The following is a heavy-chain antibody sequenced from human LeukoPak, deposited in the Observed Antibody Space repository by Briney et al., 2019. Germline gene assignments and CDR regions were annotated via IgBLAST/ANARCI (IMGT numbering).Heavy chain of an antibody. J-gene: IGHJ4*02. V-gene: IGHV3-23*01. CDR2: ISGSGSST. CDR3: AKDGNGWYEVLDN. Sequence: GGYLRLSCAASGFTFNSYAMSWVRQAPGKGLEWVSAISGSGSSTYYADSLKGRFTISRDNSKYTLYLQMNSLRAEDTAVYYCAKDGNGWYEVLDNWGQGALVTVSS. CDR1: GFTFNSYA. D-gene: IGHD6-19*01.